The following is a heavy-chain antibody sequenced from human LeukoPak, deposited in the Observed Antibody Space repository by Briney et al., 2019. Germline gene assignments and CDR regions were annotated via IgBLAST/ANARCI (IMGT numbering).Heavy chain of an antibody. CDR3: ARARSIFEVARGAFDI. V-gene: IGHV4-61*02. CDR2: IYTSGST. J-gene: IGHJ3*02. D-gene: IGHD3-3*01. Sequence: PSQTLSLTCTVSGGSISSGSYYWSWIREPAGKGLQWIVRIYTSGSTNYNSSLKSRVPLSVATSKNQFSLKVSSVTAADTAMYYCARARSIFEVARGAFDIWGQGTNVTVSP. CDR1: GGSISSGSYY.